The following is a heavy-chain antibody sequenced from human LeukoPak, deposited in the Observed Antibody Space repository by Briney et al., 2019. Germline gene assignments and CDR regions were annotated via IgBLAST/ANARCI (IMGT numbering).Heavy chain of an antibody. CDR3: ARVGDPMIGKDARIDI. V-gene: IGHV1-69*04. CDR1: GGTFSNYG. J-gene: IGHJ3*02. CDR2: IIPILDIT. D-gene: IGHD3-22*01. Sequence: ASVKVSCKTSGGTFSNYGISWVRQAPGHGLEWVGRIIPILDITNYARKFQGKVTITAGKATSTAYMELYSLRSEDTAVYYCARVGDPMIGKDARIDIWGQGTMVTVSS.